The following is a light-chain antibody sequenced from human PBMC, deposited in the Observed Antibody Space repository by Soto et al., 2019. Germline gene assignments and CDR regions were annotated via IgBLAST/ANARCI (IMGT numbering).Light chain of an antibody. CDR2: EVS. Sequence: QSVLTQPASVSGSPGQSITISCIGTSSDVGGYNYVSWYQQHPGKAPKLIIYEVSNRPSGVSNRFSGSKSGNMASLTISGLQAEDEADYHCRSYTTSSTHVFGTGTKLTVL. J-gene: IGLJ1*01. CDR3: RSYTTSSTHV. V-gene: IGLV2-14*01. CDR1: SSDVGGYNY.